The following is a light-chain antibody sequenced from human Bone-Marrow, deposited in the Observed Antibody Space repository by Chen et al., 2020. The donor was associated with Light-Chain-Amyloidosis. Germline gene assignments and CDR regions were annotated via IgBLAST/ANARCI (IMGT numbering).Light chain of an antibody. CDR1: SGSIATNY. CDR2: EDD. Sequence: NLMITPPHAVAASARKTVIISCSRSSGSIATNYVQWYQQRPGSSPTTVIYEDDQRPSGVPDRFSGSIDRSSNSASLTISGLKTEDEADYYCQSYQGSSQGVFGGGTKLTV. CDR3: QSYQGSSQGV. J-gene: IGLJ3*02. V-gene: IGLV6-57*01.